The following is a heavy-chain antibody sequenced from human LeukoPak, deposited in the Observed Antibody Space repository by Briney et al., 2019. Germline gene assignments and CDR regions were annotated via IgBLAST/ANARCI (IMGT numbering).Heavy chain of an antibody. CDR2: ISYDGSNK. CDR1: GFTFSSYG. J-gene: IGHJ6*02. D-gene: IGHD3-3*01. Sequence: GGSLRLSCAASGFTFSSYGMHWVRQAPGKGLEWVAVISYDGSNKYYADSVKGRFTISRDNSKNTLYLQMNSLRAEDTAVYYCASSLPYYDFWSGYLEYYYGMDVWGQGTTVTVSS. V-gene: IGHV3-30*19. CDR3: ASSLPYYDFWSGYLEYYYGMDV.